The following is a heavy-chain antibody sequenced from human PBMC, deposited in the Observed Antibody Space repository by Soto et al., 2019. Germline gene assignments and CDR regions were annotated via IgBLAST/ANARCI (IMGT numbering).Heavy chain of an antibody. V-gene: IGHV4-30-4*01. J-gene: IGHJ6*02. D-gene: IGHD6-6*01. CDR2: IYHTGAT. CDR1: GGSVSSPDFY. Sequence: QGQLQESGPGLVKPSQTLSLSCTVSGGSVSSPDFYCNWIRQPPGKGLEWLGYIYHTGATAYSSSLKSRLSISVDPANNHTSLRMRSVTAAATAVYFCARSSSGIFRGMAVWGQGTAVTVSS. CDR3: ARSSSGIFRGMAV.